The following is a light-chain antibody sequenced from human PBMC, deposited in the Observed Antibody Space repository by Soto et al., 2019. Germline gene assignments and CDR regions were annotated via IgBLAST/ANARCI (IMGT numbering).Light chain of an antibody. V-gene: IGLV2-11*01. CDR1: SSDVGGYNY. Sequence: HSVLTQPRSVSGSPGQSVTISCTGTSSDVGGYNYVSWYQQHPGKAPKLMIYDVSKRPSGVPDRFSGSKSGNTASLTISGLQAEDEADYYCCSYAGSSTWVFGGGTKLTVL. J-gene: IGLJ3*02. CDR2: DVS. CDR3: CSYAGSSTWV.